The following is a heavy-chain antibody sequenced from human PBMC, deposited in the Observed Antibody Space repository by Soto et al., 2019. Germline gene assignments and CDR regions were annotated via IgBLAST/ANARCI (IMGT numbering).Heavy chain of an antibody. D-gene: IGHD2-21*01. CDR2: INPNSGGT. Sequence: ASVKVSCKAHGYTFTVYYMHWVRQAPGQGLEWMGWINPNSGGTNYAQKFQGWVTMTRDTSISTAYMELSRLRSDDTPVYYCARSSVDSAIPAPYGMDCWGQGTTVTVSS. CDR3: ARSSVDSAIPAPYGMDC. V-gene: IGHV1-2*04. J-gene: IGHJ6*02. CDR1: GYTFTVYY.